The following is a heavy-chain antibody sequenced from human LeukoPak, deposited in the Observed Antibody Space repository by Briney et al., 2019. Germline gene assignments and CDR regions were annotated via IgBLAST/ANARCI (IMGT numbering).Heavy chain of an antibody. J-gene: IGHJ4*02. CDR1: GFTFSSYA. CDR2: IWYDGSNK. D-gene: IGHD6-19*01. V-gene: IGHV3-33*03. Sequence: GGSLRLSCAASGFTFSSYAMHWVRQAPAKGLEWVAFIWYDGSNKDYTDSVKGRFTISRDNAKNSLFLQMNSLRAEDTAVYYCAKDDAGWSRDYWGQGTLVTVSS. CDR3: AKDDAGWSRDY.